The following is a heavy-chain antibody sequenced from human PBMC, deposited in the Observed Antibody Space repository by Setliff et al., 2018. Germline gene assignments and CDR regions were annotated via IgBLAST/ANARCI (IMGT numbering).Heavy chain of an antibody. CDR2: INPSGGSA. D-gene: IGHD3-22*01. J-gene: IGHJ6*01. CDR3: ARERDYDGLNYYGMDV. CDR1: GYSFTSYY. V-gene: IGHV1-46*01. Sequence: ASVKVSCKATGYSFTSYYIHWVRQAPGQGLEWMGIINPSGGSASVVDKFQGRVTMTRDTSTRTVYVDLSSLRSEDTAVYYCARERDYDGLNYYGMDVWGQGTTVTVSS.